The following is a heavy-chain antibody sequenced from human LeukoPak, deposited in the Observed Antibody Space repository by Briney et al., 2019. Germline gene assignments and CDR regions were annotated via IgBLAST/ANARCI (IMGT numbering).Heavy chain of an antibody. CDR2: ISAYNGNT. V-gene: IGHV1-18*01. J-gene: IGHJ4*02. CDR3: ARVAAWITMVRGVNLTFDY. CDR1: RYTFTSYG. D-gene: IGHD3-10*01. Sequence: ASVKVSCKASRYTFTSYGISWVRQAAGQGLEWMGWISAYNGNTNYAQKLQGRVTMTTDTSTSTAYMELRSLRSDDTAVYFCARVAAWITMVRGVNLTFDYWGQGTLVTVSS.